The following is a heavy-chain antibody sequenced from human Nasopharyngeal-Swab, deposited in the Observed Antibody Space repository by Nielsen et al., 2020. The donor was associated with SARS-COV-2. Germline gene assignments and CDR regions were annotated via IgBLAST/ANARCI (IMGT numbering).Heavy chain of an antibody. CDR2: FDPEDGET. CDR1: GYTLTELS. CDR3: ATGAVVAATGWFDP. D-gene: IGHD2-15*01. V-gene: IGHV1-24*01. Sequence: ALVKVSCKVSGYTLTELSMHWVRQAPGKGLEWMGGFDPEDGETIYAQKFQGRVTMTEDTSTDTAYMELSSLRSEDTAVYYCATGAVVAATGWFDPWGQGTLVTVSS. J-gene: IGHJ5*02.